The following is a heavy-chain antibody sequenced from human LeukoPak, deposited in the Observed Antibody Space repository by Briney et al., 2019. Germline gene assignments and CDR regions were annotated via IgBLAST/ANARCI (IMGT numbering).Heavy chain of an antibody. CDR1: GFTFNYYA. V-gene: IGHV3-23*01. Sequence: TGGPLRLSCAASGFTFNYYAMSWVRQAPGKGLEWVSGISDNEGSTYYTDSVKGRFTISRDNTKNTVYLQMNNLRPDDTAVYFCARHDSFIPYWGQGTLVTVSS. D-gene: IGHD5-18*01. J-gene: IGHJ4*02. CDR2: ISDNEGST. CDR3: ARHDSFIPY.